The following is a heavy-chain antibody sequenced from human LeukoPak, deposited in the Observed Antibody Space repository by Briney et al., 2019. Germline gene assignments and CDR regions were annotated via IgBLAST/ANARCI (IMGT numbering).Heavy chain of an antibody. Sequence: AGGSLRLSCAASGFTVSSNYMSLVRPAPGEGLELVSVIYSGGSTYYADSVQGRFTISRDNSKNTLYLQMNSLRAEDTAVYYCARGDGGNSLYYYYYMDVWGKGTTVTVSS. CDR3: ARGDGGNSLYYYYYMDV. CDR1: GFTVSSNY. J-gene: IGHJ6*03. D-gene: IGHD4-23*01. CDR2: IYSGGST. V-gene: IGHV3-53*01.